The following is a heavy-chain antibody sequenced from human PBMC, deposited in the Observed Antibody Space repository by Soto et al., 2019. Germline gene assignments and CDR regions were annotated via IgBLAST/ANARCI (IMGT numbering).Heavy chain of an antibody. Sequence: EVQLVESGGGLVQPGGSLRLSCAASGFTVSSNYMNWGRQAPGKGLEWVSVVYSGGTTYYADSVKGRFTISRDNSESTPYFQMNSLSAEDTAVYYCARDWGDDTTGYYACDIWGQGTMVTVSS. V-gene: IGHV3-66*01. CDR3: ARDWGDDTTGYYACDI. J-gene: IGHJ3*02. CDR2: VYSGGTT. CDR1: GFTVSSNY. D-gene: IGHD3-22*01.